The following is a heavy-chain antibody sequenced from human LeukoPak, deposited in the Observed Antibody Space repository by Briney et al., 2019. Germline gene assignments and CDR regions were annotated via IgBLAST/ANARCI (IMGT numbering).Heavy chain of an antibody. CDR2: ICYSGST. CDR1: GGSISSSSYY. J-gene: IGHJ4*02. D-gene: IGHD6-19*01. CDR3: ARRVVAGPFDY. Sequence: PSETLSLTCTVSGGSISSSSYYWGWIRQPPGKGLEWIGSICYSGSTYYNPSLKSRVTISVDMSENQFSLKLSSVTAADTAVYFCARRVVAGPFDYWGQGTLVTVSS. V-gene: IGHV4-39*01.